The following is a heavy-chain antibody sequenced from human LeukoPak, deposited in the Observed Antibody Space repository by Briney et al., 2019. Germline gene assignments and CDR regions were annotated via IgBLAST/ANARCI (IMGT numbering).Heavy chain of an antibody. D-gene: IGHD3-10*01. CDR1: GGSFSGYY. Sequence: PSETLSLTCAVYGGSFSGYYWSWIRQPPGKGLEWIGEISHSGSTNYNPSLKSRVTISVDTSKNQFSLKLSSVTAADTAVYYCARHHYYGSGSYNDYWGQGTLVTVSS. CDR2: ISHSGST. CDR3: ARHHYYGSGSYNDY. J-gene: IGHJ4*02. V-gene: IGHV4-34*01.